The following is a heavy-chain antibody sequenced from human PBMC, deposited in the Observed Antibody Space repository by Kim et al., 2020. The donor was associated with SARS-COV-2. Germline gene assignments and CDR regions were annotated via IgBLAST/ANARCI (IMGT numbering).Heavy chain of an antibody. J-gene: IGHJ4*02. Sequence: KSRVTIAVDTSKNQFSLKLSSVPAAETAVYYCARATLMSVDTAMGGFDYWGQGTLVTVSS. V-gene: IGHV4-34*01. D-gene: IGHD5-18*01. CDR3: ARATLMSVDTAMGGFDY.